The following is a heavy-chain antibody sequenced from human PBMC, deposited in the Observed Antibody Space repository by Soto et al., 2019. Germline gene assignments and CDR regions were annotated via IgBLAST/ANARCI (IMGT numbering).Heavy chain of an antibody. CDR3: ARQNRDTPMVPFDV. CDR2: LVPQFGTP. D-gene: IGHD5-18*01. Sequence: QVQLVQSGAEVKKPGSSVKVSCLASRGTFNRYAINWVRQAPGHGLEWLGALVPQFGTPNYAQKFQDRVTIVADETTNTTSMELRGLTSDDTAVHYWARQNRDTPMVPFDVWGQGTLVTVSS. J-gene: IGHJ4*02. V-gene: IGHV1-69*01. CDR1: RGTFNRYA.